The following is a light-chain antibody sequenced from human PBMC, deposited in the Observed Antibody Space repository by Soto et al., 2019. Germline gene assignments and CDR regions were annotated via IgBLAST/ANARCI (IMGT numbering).Light chain of an antibody. CDR3: QAWDSSPAV. V-gene: IGLV3-1*01. CDR2: QDS. J-gene: IGLJ2*01. CDR1: KWGDKY. Sequence: SYELTQPPSVSVSPGQTASITCSGDKWGDKYACWYQPKPGQSPVLVIYQDSKRPSGIPERFSGSNTGNTATLTIRGTQAMDEADYYCQAWDSSPAVFGGGTKVTVL.